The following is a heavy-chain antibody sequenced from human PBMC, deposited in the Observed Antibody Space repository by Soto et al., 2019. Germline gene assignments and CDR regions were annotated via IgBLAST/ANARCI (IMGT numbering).Heavy chain of an antibody. J-gene: IGHJ4*02. D-gene: IGHD2-15*01. CDR2: ISAYNGNT. Sequence: QVQLVQSGAEVKKPGASVKVSCKASGYTFTRYGISWVLHAPGQGLEWMGWISAYNGNTNYAQKLQGRVTMTTDTSTSTAYMELRSLRSDDTAVHYCVVAAQPYYFYYLGQGTLVTVSS. CDR1: GYTFTRYG. CDR3: VVAAQPYYFYY. V-gene: IGHV1-18*01.